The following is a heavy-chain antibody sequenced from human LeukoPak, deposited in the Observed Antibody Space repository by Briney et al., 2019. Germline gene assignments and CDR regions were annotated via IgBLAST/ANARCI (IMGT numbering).Heavy chain of an antibody. CDR3: ARGKPREWGSGNYSWFDP. D-gene: IGHD3-10*01. J-gene: IGHJ5*02. Sequence: GGSLRLSCAASGFTFSSYSMNWVRQAPGKGLEWVSSISSRSSYIYYADSLKGRFTISRDNAKNSLYLLLNNLRVEDTAVYYCARGKPREWGSGNYSWFDPWGQGTLVTVSS. CDR2: ISSRSSYI. V-gene: IGHV3-21*01. CDR1: GFTFSSYS.